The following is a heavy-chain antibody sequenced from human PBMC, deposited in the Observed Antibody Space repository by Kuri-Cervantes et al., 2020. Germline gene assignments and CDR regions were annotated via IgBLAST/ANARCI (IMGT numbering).Heavy chain of an antibody. V-gene: IGHV3-30-3*01. CDR1: GFTFSSYA. Sequence: LSLTCAASGFTFSSYAMHWVRQAPGKGLEWVAVISYDGSNKYYADSVKGRFTISRDNSKNTLYLQMNSLRAEDTAVYYCARDGYSSGWYGGGFDYWGQGTLVTVSS. CDR3: ARDGYSSGWYGGGFDY. D-gene: IGHD6-19*01. J-gene: IGHJ4*02. CDR2: ISYDGSNK.